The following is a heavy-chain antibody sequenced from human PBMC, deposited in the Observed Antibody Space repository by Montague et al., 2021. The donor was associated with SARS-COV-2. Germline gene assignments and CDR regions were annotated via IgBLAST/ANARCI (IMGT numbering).Heavy chain of an antibody. Sequence: SETLSLTCAVYGGSFSGYYWSWVRQPPGKGLEWIGEINQSGSTNXKPSLKSRVTLSVDTSKKQFSLKLSSLTAADTAVYYCARVAGGYYHDSSAYFDYWGQGSLVTVPS. D-gene: IGHD3-22*01. CDR1: GGSFSGYY. CDR2: INQSGST. J-gene: IGHJ4*02. V-gene: IGHV4-34*01. CDR3: ARVAGGYYHDSSAYFDY.